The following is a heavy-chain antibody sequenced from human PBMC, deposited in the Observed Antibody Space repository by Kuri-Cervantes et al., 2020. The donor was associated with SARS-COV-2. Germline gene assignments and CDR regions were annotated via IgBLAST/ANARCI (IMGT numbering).Heavy chain of an antibody. CDR2: INSDGSST. CDR3: ARYSVVVTAIDY. Sequence: GGSLRLSCSATGFIFSSNEMNWVRQAPGKGLEWVSRINSDGSSTSYADSVKGRFTISRDNAKNTLYLQMNSLRAEDTAVYYCARYSVVVTAIDYWGQGTLVTVSS. D-gene: IGHD2-21*02. V-gene: IGHV3-74*01. J-gene: IGHJ4*02. CDR1: GFIFSSNE.